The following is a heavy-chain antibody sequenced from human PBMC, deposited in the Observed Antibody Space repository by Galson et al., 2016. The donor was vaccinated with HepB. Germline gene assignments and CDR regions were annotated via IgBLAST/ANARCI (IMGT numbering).Heavy chain of an antibody. Sequence: SLRLSCAASGFTFSNFAMTWVRQAPGKGLEWISGISGTGDSAYYAASVKGRFTVSRDNSKNALHLHMNSLRVDDTAVYYCANLGSGSFRWYFYGMEVWGKGTTVTVPS. CDR3: ANLGSGSFRWYFYGMEV. J-gene: IGHJ6*04. D-gene: IGHD3-10*01. CDR2: ISGTGDSA. CDR1: GFTFSNFA. V-gene: IGHV3-23*01.